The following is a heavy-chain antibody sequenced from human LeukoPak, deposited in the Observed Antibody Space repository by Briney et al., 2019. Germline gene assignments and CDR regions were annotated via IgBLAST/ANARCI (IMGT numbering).Heavy chain of an antibody. CDR1: GFTFSSYA. V-gene: IGHV3-23*01. J-gene: IGHJ5*02. CDR2: IGGSGVNT. D-gene: IGHD6-13*01. CDR3: AKDREAAAAPLNWFDP. Sequence: GGSLRLSWAASGFTFSSYAMSWVRQAPGKVLEWVSTIGGSGVNTYYADSVKGRFTISRDNSKNTLHLQMNRLRAEDTAVYYCAKDREAAAAPLNWFDPWGQGTLVAVSS.